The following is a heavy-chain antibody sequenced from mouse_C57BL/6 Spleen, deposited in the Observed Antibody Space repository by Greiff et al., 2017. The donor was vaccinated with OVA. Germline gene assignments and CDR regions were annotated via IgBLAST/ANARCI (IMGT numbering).Heavy chain of an antibody. CDR2: ISGGGGNT. CDR1: GFTFSSYT. CDR3: ARHRYYGSSYDYYAMDY. V-gene: IGHV5-9*01. D-gene: IGHD1-1*01. Sequence: EVKLMESGGGLVKPGGSLKLSCAASGFTFSSYTMSWVRQTPEKRLEWVATISGGGGNTYYPDSVKGRFTISRDNAKNTLYLQMSSLRSEDTALYYCARHRYYGSSYDYYAMDYWGQGTSVTVSS. J-gene: IGHJ4*01.